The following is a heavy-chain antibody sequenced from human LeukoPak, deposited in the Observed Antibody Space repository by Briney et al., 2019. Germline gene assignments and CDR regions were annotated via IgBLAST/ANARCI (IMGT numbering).Heavy chain of an antibody. CDR2: ISSSGST. CDR3: ARGPYSYDSSDAFDI. J-gene: IGHJ3*02. D-gene: IGHD3-22*01. CDR1: GDSISSGDYY. V-gene: IGHV4-61*02. Sequence: SQTLSLTCTVSGDSISSGDYYWSWIRQPAGKGLEWIGRISSSGSTNYNPSLKSRVTISVDTSKNQFSLKLSSVTAADTAVYFCARGPYSYDSSDAFDIWGQGTMVTVSS.